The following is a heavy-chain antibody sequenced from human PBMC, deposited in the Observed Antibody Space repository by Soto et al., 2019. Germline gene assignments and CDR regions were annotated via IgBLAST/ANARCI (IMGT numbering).Heavy chain of an antibody. CDR2: INPNSGGT. CDR3: ARGPFQKFYGMDV. V-gene: IGHV1-2*02. J-gene: IGHJ6*02. CDR1: GYTFTGYS. Sequence: ASVKVSGKASGYTFTGYSMHWVRQAPGQGLEWMGWINPNSGGTNYAQKFQGRVTMTRDTSISTAYMELSRLRSDDTAVYYCARGPFQKFYGMDVWGQGTTVTVSS.